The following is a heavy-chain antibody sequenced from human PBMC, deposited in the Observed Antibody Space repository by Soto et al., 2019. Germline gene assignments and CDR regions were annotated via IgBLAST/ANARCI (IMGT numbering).Heavy chain of an antibody. CDR3: ARDHEFSGDFLKYTWFYP. CDR2: ISSSSSTI. Sequence: GGSLRLSCAASGFTFISYSMNWVLQAPWKGLEWVSYISSSSSTIYYADSVKGRFTISRDNAKNSLYLQMNSLRAEDTAVYYCARDHEFSGDFLKYTWFYPRAQGPLVPVSA. J-gene: IGHJ5*02. CDR1: GFTFISYS. V-gene: IGHV3-48*01. D-gene: IGHD3-3*01.